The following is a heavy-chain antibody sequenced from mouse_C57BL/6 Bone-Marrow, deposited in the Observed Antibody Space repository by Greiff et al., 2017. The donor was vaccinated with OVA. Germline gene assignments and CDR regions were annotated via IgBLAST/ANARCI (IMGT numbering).Heavy chain of an antibody. V-gene: IGHV1-4*01. J-gene: IGHJ1*03. D-gene: IGHD2-5*01. CDR3: ARDPLYSIWYFDV. CDR2: INPSSGYT. Sequence: VQGVESGAELARPGASVKMSCKASGYTFTSYTMHWVKQRPGQGLEWIGYINPSSGYTKYNQKFKDKATLTADKSSSTAYMQLSSLTSEDSAVYYCARDPLYSIWYFDVWGTGTTVTVSS. CDR1: GYTFTSYT.